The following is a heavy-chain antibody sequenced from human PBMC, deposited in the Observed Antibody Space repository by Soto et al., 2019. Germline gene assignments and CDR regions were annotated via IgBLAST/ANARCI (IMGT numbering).Heavy chain of an antibody. CDR2: IYWDDDK. J-gene: IGHJ4*02. CDR1: GFSLSTSGVG. CDR3: AHIYDSSGWSPY. D-gene: IGHD3-22*01. V-gene: IGHV2-5*02. Sequence: QITLKESGPTLVKPTQTLTLTCTFSGFSLSTSGVGVGWIRQPPGKALEWLAVIYWDDDKRYSPSLKSRLTITKDTSKIQVVLTMPNMDPVDTATYYCAHIYDSSGWSPYWGQGTLVTVSS.